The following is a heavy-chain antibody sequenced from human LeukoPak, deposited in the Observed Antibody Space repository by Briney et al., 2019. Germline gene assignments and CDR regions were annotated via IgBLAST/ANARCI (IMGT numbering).Heavy chain of an antibody. CDR1: GGSISTYY. D-gene: IGHD1-1*01. J-gene: IGHJ5*02. CDR2: IYTSGST. Sequence: SETLSLTCTVSGGSISTYYWSWIRQPAGKGLEWIGRIYTSGSTNYNPPLKSRVTMSVDTSKKQFSLKLSSVTAADTAVYYCARDWNPTTNNWFDPWGQGTLVTVSS. V-gene: IGHV4-4*07. CDR3: ARDWNPTTNNWFDP.